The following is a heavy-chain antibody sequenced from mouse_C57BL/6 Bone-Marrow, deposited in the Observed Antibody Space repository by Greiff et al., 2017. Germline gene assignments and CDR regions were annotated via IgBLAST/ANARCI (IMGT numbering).Heavy chain of an antibody. Sequence: QQSCKASGYTFTSYGISWVKQRTGQGLEWIGEIYPRSGNTYYNEKFKGKATLTADKSSSTAYMELRSLTSEDSAVYFCARGDWARFDVWGTGTTVTVSS. V-gene: IGHV1-81*01. CDR2: IYPRSGNT. J-gene: IGHJ1*03. CDR3: ARGDWARFDV. D-gene: IGHD4-1*01. CDR1: GYTFTSYG.